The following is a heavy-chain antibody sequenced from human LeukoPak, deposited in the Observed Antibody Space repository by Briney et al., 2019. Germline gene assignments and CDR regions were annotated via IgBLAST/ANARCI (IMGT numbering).Heavy chain of an antibody. CDR1: GFTFRTYT. CDR2: ISSDGSST. J-gene: IGHJ4*02. D-gene: IGHD3-10*01. Sequence: GGSLRLSCTASGFTFRTYTMTWVRQAPGKGLEWVSTISSDGSSTYYADSVKGRFTIPRDNSKNTLHLQMNSLRAEDTAVYYCARDPLRSYYGSGSPPDYWGQGTLVTVSS. V-gene: IGHV3-23*01. CDR3: ARDPLRSYYGSGSPPDY.